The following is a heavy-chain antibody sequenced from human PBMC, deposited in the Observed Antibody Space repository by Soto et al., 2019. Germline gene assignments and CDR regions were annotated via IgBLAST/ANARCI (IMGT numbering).Heavy chain of an antibody. CDR2: ISYDGSNK. D-gene: IGHD3-10*02. CDR1: GFTFSSYC. CDR3: TKLGSGSLAKFRDV. V-gene: IGHV3-30*18. Sequence: QPGGSLRLSCAASGFTFSSYCMHWVRQAPGKGLEWVADISYDGSNKYYADSVKGRFTISRDNSKNTLYLQMNSLRAEDTAVYYCTKLGSGSLAKFRDVWGQATTVTV. J-gene: IGHJ6*02.